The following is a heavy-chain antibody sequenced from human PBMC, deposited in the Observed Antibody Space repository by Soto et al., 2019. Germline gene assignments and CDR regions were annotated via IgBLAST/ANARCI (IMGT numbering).Heavy chain of an antibody. CDR3: AKGLRYCSSTSCYDYYYYYYMDV. CDR1: GFTFSSYA. CDR2: ISGSGGST. D-gene: IGHD2-2*01. Sequence: EVQLLESGGGLVQPGGSLRLSCAASGFTFSSYAMSWVRQAPGKGLEWVSAISGSGGSTYYADSVKGRFTISRDNSKNTLYPQMNSLRAEDTAVYYCAKGLRYCSSTSCYDYYYYYYMDVWGKGTTVTVSS. V-gene: IGHV3-23*01. J-gene: IGHJ6*03.